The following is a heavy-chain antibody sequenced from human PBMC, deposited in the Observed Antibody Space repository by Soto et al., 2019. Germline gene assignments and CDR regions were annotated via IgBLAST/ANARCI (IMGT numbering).Heavy chain of an antibody. J-gene: IGHJ4*02. D-gene: IGHD1-7*01. V-gene: IGHV4-39*01. Sequence: QLQLQESGPGLVKPSETLSLTCTVSGDSISSSSYYWGWIRQPPGKGLEWIGTIYYTGSTYYNPSLKRRVTISVDKSKNQFSLKLRSVTAADTAVFYCARHRRYGVSGTTQVDYWGQGTLVTVSS. CDR3: ARHRRYGVSGTTQVDY. CDR2: IYYTGST. CDR1: GDSISSSSYY.